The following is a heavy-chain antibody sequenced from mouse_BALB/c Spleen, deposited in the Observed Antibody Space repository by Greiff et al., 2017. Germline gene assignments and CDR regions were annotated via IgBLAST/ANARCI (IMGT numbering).Heavy chain of an antibody. CDR3: ATGTYGDY. V-gene: IGHV14-1*02. J-gene: IGHJ2*01. Sequence: EVKLMESGAELVRPGALVKLSCKASGFNIKDYYMHWVKQRPEQGLEWIGWIDPENGNTIYDPKFQGKASITADTSSNTAYLQLSSLTSEDTAVYYCATGTYGDYWGQGTTLTVSS. D-gene: IGHD4-1*01. CDR1: GFNIKDYY. CDR2: IDPENGNT.